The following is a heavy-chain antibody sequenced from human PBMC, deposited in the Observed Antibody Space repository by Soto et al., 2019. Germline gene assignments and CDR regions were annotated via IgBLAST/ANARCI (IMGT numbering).Heavy chain of an antibody. CDR2: ISAYNGNT. Sequence: ASVKVSCKASGYTFTSYGISWVRQAPGQGLEWMGWISAYNGNTNYAQKLQGRVTMTTDTSTSTAYMELRSLRSDETAVYYCARVEYSSASGSFEPFDYWGQGTLVTVSS. V-gene: IGHV1-18*01. J-gene: IGHJ4*02. D-gene: IGHD6-6*01. CDR3: ARVEYSSASGSFEPFDY. CDR1: GYTFTSYG.